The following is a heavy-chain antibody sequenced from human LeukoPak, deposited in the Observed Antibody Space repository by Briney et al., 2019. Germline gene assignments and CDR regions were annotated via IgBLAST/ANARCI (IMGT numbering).Heavy chain of an antibody. CDR3: ARGAPGGSSDYYYYYMDV. D-gene: IGHD6-6*01. CDR2: IIPIFGTA. Sequence: SVKVSCKASGGTFSSYAISWVRQAPGQGLEWMGGIIPIFGTANYAQKFQGRVTITTDESTSTAYMELSSLRSEDTAVYYCARGAPGGSSDYYYYYMDVWGKGTTVTVSS. V-gene: IGHV1-69*05. CDR1: GGTFSSYA. J-gene: IGHJ6*03.